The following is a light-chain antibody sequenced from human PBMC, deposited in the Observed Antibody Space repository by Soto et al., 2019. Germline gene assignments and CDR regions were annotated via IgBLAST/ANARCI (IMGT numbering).Light chain of an antibody. CDR3: QSYDSSLSGYVV. CDR2: GNS. J-gene: IGLJ2*01. V-gene: IGLV1-40*01. CDR1: RSNIGAGYD. Sequence: QSVRTQPPSVSGAPGQRVTISCTGSRSNIGAGYDVHWYQQLPGTAPKLLIYGNSNRPSGVPDRFSGSKSGTSASLAITGLQAEDEADYYCQSYDSSLSGYVVFGGGTKLTVL.